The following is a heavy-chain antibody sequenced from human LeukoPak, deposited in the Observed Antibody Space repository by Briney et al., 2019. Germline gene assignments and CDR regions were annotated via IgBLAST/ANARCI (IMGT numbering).Heavy chain of an antibody. CDR2: IIPIFATA. CDR3: ARDQPGTIEILTGYQNYYYMDV. CDR1: IGTFSSYA. D-gene: IGHD3-9*01. V-gene: IGHV1-69*05. J-gene: IGHJ6*03. Sequence: ASLKDSFMPSIGTFSSYAISWLRPAPGQGLEWMEGIIPIFATANYAHKLQARVTITTDESPSTANMKPGSLRSEDTAVYYCARDQPGTIEILTGYQNYYYMDVWGKGTTVTVSS.